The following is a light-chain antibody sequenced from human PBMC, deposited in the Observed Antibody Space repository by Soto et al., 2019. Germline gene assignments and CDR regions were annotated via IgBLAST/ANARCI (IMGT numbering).Light chain of an antibody. CDR2: DVS. Sequence: QSALTQPASVSGSPGQSITISCTGTSSDVGGYNYVSWYQQHPGKAPKLMIYDVSNRPSGVSNRFSSSKSGNTASLTISGLQAEDEADYYCNSYTSSSTLVFGGGTQLTVL. V-gene: IGLV2-14*01. J-gene: IGLJ2*01. CDR3: NSYTSSSTLV. CDR1: SSDVGGYNY.